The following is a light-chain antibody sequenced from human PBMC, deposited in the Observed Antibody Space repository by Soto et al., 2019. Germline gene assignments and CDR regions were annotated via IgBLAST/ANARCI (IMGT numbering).Light chain of an antibody. CDR1: TSSIGSNA. V-gene: IGLV1-44*01. Sequence: QSVLTQSPSASGTPGLRITIYCSGSTSSIGSNAVNWYQQFPGTAPTFLIYNDDQRPSGVPDRFSGSKSGTSASLAISGLHSEDEADYYCATWDDSLNAFVFGTGTKVTVL. CDR3: ATWDDSLNAFV. CDR2: NDD. J-gene: IGLJ1*01.